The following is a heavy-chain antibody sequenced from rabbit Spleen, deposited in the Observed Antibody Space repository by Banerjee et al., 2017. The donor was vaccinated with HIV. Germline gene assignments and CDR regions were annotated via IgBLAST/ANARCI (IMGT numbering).Heavy chain of an antibody. D-gene: IGHD8-1*01. CDR1: GFTISNFW. CDR2: IYAGSSGST. V-gene: IGHV1S45*01. J-gene: IGHJ4*01. Sequence: QEQLEESGGRLVQPGGSLTLSCKAYGFTISNFWMNWVRQAPGKGLECIACIYAGSSGSTYYANWAKGRLTISKTSSTTVTLQMTSLTAADTATYFCARDAGRGDYIDGVFNLWGPGTLVTVS. CDR3: ARDAGRGDYIDGVFNL.